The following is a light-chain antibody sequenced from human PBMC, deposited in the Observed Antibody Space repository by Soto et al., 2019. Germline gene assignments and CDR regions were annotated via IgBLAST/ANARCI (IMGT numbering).Light chain of an antibody. V-gene: IGLV2-18*02. CDR3: SSYTRSSTYV. CDR1: SSDIGSYNR. CDR2: EVS. J-gene: IGLJ1*01. Sequence: QSVLTQPPSVSGSPGQSVTISCTGTSSDIGSYNRVSWYQQPPGTAPKLMVYEVSNRPSGVPDRFSGSKSGNTASLTISGLQAEDEADYYCSSYTRSSTYVFGTVTKVTVL.